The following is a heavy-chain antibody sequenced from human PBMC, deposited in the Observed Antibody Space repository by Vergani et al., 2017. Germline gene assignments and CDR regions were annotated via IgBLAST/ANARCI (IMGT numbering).Heavy chain of an antibody. V-gene: IGHV4-34*01. CDR2: IDHTGRP. D-gene: IGHD2-8*01. Sequence: QVQLQQWGGGLLKPSETLSLTCVVNGGSFTSYHWTWIRQSPGEGLEWVGDIDHTGRPDYNPSRKCRLTMSVDKSRNQFSLTLNSVTATDTAIYFCARVNTETNGHRYYYYYMDVWGQGTAVTVS. CDR1: GGSFTSYH. CDR3: ARVNTETNGHRYYYYYMDV. J-gene: IGHJ6*03.